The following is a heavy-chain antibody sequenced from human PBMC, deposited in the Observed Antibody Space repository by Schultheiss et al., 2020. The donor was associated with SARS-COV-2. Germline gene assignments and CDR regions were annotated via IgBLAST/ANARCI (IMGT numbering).Heavy chain of an antibody. CDR1: GGTFSSYA. CDR2: IIPIFGTA. J-gene: IGHJ6*02. Sequence: SVKVSCKASGGTFSSYAISWVRQGPGQGLEWMGGIIPIFGTANYAQKFQGRVTITADESTSTAYMELSSLRSEDTAVYYCASRGSDSSSWYYYYGMDVWGQGTTVTVSS. D-gene: IGHD6-13*01. V-gene: IGHV1-69*13. CDR3: ASRGSDSSSWYYYYGMDV.